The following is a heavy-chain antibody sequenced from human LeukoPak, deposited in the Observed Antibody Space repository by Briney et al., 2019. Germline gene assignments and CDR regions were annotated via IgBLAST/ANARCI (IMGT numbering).Heavy chain of an antibody. CDR2: IYYSGST. V-gene: IGHV4-59*01. CDR1: GGSISSYY. Sequence: SETLSLTCTVSGGSISSYYWSWIRQPPGKGLEWIGYIYYSGSTNYNPSLKSRVTISVDTSKNQFSLKLSSVTAADTAVYYCARTSAASATHFDYWGRGTLVTVSS. D-gene: IGHD2-15*01. J-gene: IGHJ4*02. CDR3: ARTSAASATHFDY.